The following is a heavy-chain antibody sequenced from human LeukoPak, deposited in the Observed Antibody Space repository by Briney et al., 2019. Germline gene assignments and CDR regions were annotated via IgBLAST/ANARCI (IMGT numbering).Heavy chain of an antibody. V-gene: IGHV1-8*01. CDR2: MNPSSGNT. D-gene: IGHD2-2*01. J-gene: IGHJ6*04. CDR1: GYTFTSYD. Sequence: ASVKVSCKASGYTFTSYDINWVRQAPGQGLDWMGWMNPSSGNTGYAQKFQGRVTMTRNISISTAYMELSSLRSDDSAEYFCARGRPHADWRRGTTVTVSS. CDR3: ARGRPHAD.